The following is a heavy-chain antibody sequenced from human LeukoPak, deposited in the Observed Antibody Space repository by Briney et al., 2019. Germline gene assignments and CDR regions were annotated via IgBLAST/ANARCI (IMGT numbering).Heavy chain of an antibody. CDR1: GFTFSSYS. J-gene: IGHJ3*02. D-gene: IGHD1-7*01. CDR3: ARDSPGTPYDAFDT. CDR2: ISSSSSYI. Sequence: GGSLRLSCAASGFTFSSYSMNWVRQAPGKGLEWVSSISSSSSYIYYADSVKGRFTISRDNAKNSLYLQMNSLRAEDTAVYYCARDSPGTPYDAFDTWGQGTMVTVSS. V-gene: IGHV3-21*01.